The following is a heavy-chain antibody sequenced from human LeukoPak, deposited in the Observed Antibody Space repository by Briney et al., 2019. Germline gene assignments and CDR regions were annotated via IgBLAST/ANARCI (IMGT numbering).Heavy chain of an antibody. J-gene: IGHJ3*02. V-gene: IGHV3-13*04. CDR2: IAVAGDT. D-gene: IGHD6-13*01. CDR1: GFTFSNYD. Sequence: QPGGSPRLSCVVSGFTFSNYDMYWIRQVTGKGLEWVSTIAVAGDTYYTGAVKGRVTISRENAKNSLYLQMNSLTAGDTAVYYCVGSSGYSSSCYAFHIWGQGTMLTVSS. CDR3: VGSSGYSSSCYAFHI.